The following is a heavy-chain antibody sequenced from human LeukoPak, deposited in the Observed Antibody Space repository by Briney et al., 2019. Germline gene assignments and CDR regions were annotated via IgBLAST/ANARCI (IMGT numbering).Heavy chain of an antibody. Sequence: PSETLSLTCTVSGGSISSSSYYWGWIRQPPGKGLEWIGSIYYSGSTYYNPSLKSRVTISVDTSKNQFSLKLSSVTAADTAVYYCASQGVYHDFWSGYYTDMGQPIDYWGQGTLVTVSS. CDR3: ASQGVYHDFWSGYYTDMGQPIDY. D-gene: IGHD3-3*01. CDR2: IYYSGST. V-gene: IGHV4-39*01. CDR1: GGSISSSSYY. J-gene: IGHJ4*02.